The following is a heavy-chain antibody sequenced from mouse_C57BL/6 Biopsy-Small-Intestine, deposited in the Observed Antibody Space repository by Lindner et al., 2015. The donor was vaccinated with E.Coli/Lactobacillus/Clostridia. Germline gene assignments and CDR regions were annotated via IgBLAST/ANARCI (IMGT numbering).Heavy chain of an antibody. CDR1: GFAFTGFY. J-gene: IGHJ4*01. CDR3: ARDADIVGGTGAYEFDY. CDR2: INPYSGDT. Sequence: SVKVSCKASGFAFTGFYIHWVRQAPGQGLEWLGRINPYSGDTNYPQNLQDRVTLTTDTSTSTAYMEMRSLRSDDTAVYYCARDADIVGGTGAYEFDYWGQGTLVTVSS. D-gene: IGHD2-12*01. V-gene: IGHV1-66*01.